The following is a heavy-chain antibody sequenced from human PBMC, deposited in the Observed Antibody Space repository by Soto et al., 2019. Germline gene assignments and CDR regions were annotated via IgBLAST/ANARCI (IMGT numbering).Heavy chain of an antibody. CDR1: GGSISSSSYY. Sequence: QLQLQESGPGLVKPSETLSLTCAVSGGSISSSSYYWGWIRQPPGKGLEWMGTVYYNGATQYNPSLKSRVLISVDTSRNQFPLKLTSVTAADTAVYYCAREDRTAVVTRGYWGQGTLVTVSS. CDR3: AREDRTAVVTRGY. J-gene: IGHJ4*02. V-gene: IGHV4-39*02. CDR2: VYYNGAT. D-gene: IGHD2-21*02.